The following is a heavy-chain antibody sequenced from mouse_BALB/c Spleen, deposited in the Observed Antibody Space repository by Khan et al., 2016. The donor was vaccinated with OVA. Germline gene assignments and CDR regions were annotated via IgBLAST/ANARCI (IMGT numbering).Heavy chain of an antibody. J-gene: IGHJ4*01. CDR2: IWSDGST. V-gene: IGHV2-6-1*01. Sequence: QVQLKESGPGLVAPSQSLSITCTISGFSLTNYGVHWVRQPPGKGLEWLVVIWSDGSTTYNSDLKSRLIISKDNSKCQVFLKMNSLQTDDTAMYFCARQPYYHYNIMDSWGQGTSVTVSS. CDR3: ARQPYYHYNIMDS. D-gene: IGHD2-10*01. CDR1: GFSLTNYG.